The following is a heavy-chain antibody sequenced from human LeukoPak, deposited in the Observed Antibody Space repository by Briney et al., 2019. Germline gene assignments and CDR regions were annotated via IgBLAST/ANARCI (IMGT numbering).Heavy chain of an antibody. D-gene: IGHD2-2*03. CDR2: ISGSGGST. Sequence: GGSLRLSCAASGFTFSSYAMSWVRQAPVKGLEWVSAISGSGGSTYYADSVKGRFTISRDNSKNTLYLQMNSLRAEDTAVYYCAKITIGYCSSTSCYRDYWGQGTLVTVSS. CDR3: AKITIGYCSSTSCYRDY. CDR1: GFTFSSYA. J-gene: IGHJ4*02. V-gene: IGHV3-23*01.